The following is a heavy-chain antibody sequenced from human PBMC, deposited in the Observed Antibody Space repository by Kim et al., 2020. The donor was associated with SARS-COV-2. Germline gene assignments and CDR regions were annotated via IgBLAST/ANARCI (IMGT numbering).Heavy chain of an antibody. CDR3: ATAPGYGDYLTNWFDP. V-gene: IGHV1-24*01. D-gene: IGHD4-17*01. CDR2: FDPEDGET. CDR1: GYTLTELS. J-gene: IGHJ5*02. Sequence: ASVKVSCKVSGYTLTELSMHWVRQAPGKGLEWMGGFDPEDGETIYAQKFQGRVTMTEDTSTDTAYMELSSLRSEDTAGYYCATAPGYGDYLTNWFDPWGQGTLVTVSS.